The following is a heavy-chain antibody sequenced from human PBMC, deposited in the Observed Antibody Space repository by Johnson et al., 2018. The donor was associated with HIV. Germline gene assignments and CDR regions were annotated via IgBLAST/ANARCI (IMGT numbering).Heavy chain of an antibody. J-gene: IGHJ3*02. CDR3: TTVAAFGAFDI. CDR2: ITSNTDGGTT. CDR1: GFTFSNAW. Sequence: MQLVESGGGLVKPGGSLRLSCAASGFTFSNAWMSWVRQAPGKGLEWVGRITSNTDGGTTDYAAPVKGRFTISRDDSKNTVYLQMNSLKTEDTAIYYCTTVAAFGAFDIWGQGTMVTVSS. D-gene: IGHD3-16*01. V-gene: IGHV3-15*01.